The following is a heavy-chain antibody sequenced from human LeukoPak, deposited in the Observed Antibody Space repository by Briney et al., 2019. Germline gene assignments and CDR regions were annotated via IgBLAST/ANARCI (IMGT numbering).Heavy chain of an antibody. V-gene: IGHV1-46*01. CDR2: IYPRDGST. CDR3: ARDQEGFDY. Sequence: ASVKVSCKASGYTFTGYYIHWVRQAPGQGLEWMGMIYPRDGSTSYAQKFRGRVTVTRDTSTSTVHMELSGLRSEDTAVYYCARDQEGFDYWGQGTLVTVSS. CDR1: GYTFTGYY. J-gene: IGHJ4*02.